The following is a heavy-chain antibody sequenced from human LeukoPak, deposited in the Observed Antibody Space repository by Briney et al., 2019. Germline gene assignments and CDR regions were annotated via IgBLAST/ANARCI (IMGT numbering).Heavy chain of an antibody. CDR3: ARGAYTYYYDSSGYYF. Sequence: ASVKVSCKASGYTFTSYYMHWVRQAPGQGLEWMGIINPSGGSTSYAQKFQGRVTMTRDTSTSTVYMELSSLRSEDTAVYYCARGAYTYYYDSSGYYFRGQGTLVTVSS. CDR2: INPSGGST. J-gene: IGHJ4*02. V-gene: IGHV1-46*01. CDR1: GYTFTSYY. D-gene: IGHD3-22*01.